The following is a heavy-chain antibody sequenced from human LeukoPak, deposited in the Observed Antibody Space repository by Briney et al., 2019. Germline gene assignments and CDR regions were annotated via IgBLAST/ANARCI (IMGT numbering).Heavy chain of an antibody. CDR1: GFTFSSYA. V-gene: IGHV3-23*01. CDR2: ISGSGGST. J-gene: IGHJ5*02. CDR3: AKGVTVTTPYWFDP. Sequence: SEGSLRLSCAASGFTFSSYAMSWVRQAPGKGLEWVSAISGSGGSTYYADSVKGRFTISRDNSKNTLYLQMNSLRAEDTAVYYCAKGVTVTTPYWFDPWGQGTLVTVSS. D-gene: IGHD4-11*01.